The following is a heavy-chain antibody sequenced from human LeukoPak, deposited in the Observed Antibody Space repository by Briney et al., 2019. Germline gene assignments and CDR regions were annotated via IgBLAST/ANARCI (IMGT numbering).Heavy chain of an antibody. Sequence: PSETLSLTCAVYGGSFSVYYWSWIRQPPGKGLEWIGEINHSGSTNYNPSLKSRVTISVDTSKNQFSLKLSSVTAADTAVYYCARGHRGYSYGYSYGMDVWGQGTTVTVSS. D-gene: IGHD5-18*01. CDR1: GGSFSVYY. J-gene: IGHJ6*02. CDR3: ARGHRGYSYGYSYGMDV. V-gene: IGHV4-34*01. CDR2: INHSGST.